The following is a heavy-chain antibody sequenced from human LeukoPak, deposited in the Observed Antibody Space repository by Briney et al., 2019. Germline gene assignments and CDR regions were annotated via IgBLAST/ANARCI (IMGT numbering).Heavy chain of an antibody. J-gene: IGHJ4*02. D-gene: IGHD6-25*01. Sequence: GGSLRLSCAASAFTFSAYGMHWVRQTPGKGLEWVAFIRFDGVDKYYADSVKGRFTISRDNSKNTLYLQMNSLRAEDTAVYYCAKDRRLAAFDYGGQGTLVTVSS. CDR2: IRFDGVDK. CDR3: AKDRRLAAFDY. CDR1: AFTFSAYG. V-gene: IGHV3-30*02.